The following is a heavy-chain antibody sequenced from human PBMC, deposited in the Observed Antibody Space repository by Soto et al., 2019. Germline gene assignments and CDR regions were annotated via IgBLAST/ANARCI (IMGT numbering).Heavy chain of an antibody. Sequence: QVQLQQWGAGLLKPSETLSLSCAVYGGSFSGYYWSWIRQPPGKGLGWIGEINHSGSTNYNPSLKSRVTISVDTSKNQFSLKLSSVTAADTAVYYCARGRVDGTQLWFDMGDLDYWGQGTLVTVSS. CDR2: INHSGST. J-gene: IGHJ4*02. V-gene: IGHV4-34*01. CDR1: GGSFSGYY. D-gene: IGHD5-18*01. CDR3: ARGRVDGTQLWFDMGDLDY.